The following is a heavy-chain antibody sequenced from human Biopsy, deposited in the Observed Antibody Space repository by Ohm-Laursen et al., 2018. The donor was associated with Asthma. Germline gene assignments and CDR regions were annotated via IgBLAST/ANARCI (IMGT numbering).Heavy chain of an antibody. Sequence: ETLSLTWAVYGGSFSGYYWSWIRQPPGKGLEWIGEINHSGSTNYNPSLKSRFTISVDTSKNQFPLKLSSVTAADTAVYYCARAGQCSSTSCYNPGWFDPWGQGTLVTVSS. J-gene: IGHJ5*02. V-gene: IGHV4-34*01. CDR3: ARAGQCSSTSCYNPGWFDP. D-gene: IGHD2-2*01. CDR2: INHSGST. CDR1: GGSFSGYY.